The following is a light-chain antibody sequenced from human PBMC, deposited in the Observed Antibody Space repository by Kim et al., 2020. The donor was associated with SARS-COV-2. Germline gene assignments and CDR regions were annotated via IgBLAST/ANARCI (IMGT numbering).Light chain of an antibody. Sequence: QRVTISWTGSSSNIGAGYDVHWYQQLPGTAPKLLIYGTSNRPSGVPDRFSGSKSGTSASLAITGLQAEDEADYYCQSYDSSLSGYVFGTGTKVTVL. CDR2: GTS. V-gene: IGLV1-40*01. CDR1: SSNIGAGYD. J-gene: IGLJ1*01. CDR3: QSYDSSLSGYV.